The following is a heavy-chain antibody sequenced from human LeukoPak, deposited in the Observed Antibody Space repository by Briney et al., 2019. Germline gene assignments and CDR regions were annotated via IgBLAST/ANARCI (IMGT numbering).Heavy chain of an antibody. CDR1: GYTFTSYG. V-gene: IGHV1-69*13. Sequence: ASVKVSCKASGYTFTSYGISWVRQAPGQGLEWMGGIIPIFGTANYAQKFQGRVTITADESTSTAYMELSSLRSEDTAVYYCARDRPDSSGYYYGGYWGQGTLVTVSS. J-gene: IGHJ4*02. CDR2: IIPIFGTA. D-gene: IGHD3-22*01. CDR3: ARDRPDSSGYYYGGY.